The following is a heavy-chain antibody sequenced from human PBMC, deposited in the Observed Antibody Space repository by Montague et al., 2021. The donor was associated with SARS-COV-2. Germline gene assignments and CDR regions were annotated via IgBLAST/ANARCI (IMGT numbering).Heavy chain of an antibody. CDR1: GVSITSTNW. CDR3: AGKVLTVPADY. V-gene: IGHV4-4*02. CDR2: ISYGGIA. D-gene: IGHD4-11*01. J-gene: IGHJ4*02. Sequence: SETLSLTCAVSGVSITSTNWWSLVRQPPGKGLEWIGEISYGGIATHNPSLKSRATISVGRSRNLFSLKLSSVTAADTAIYYCAGKVLTVPADYWGQGTLVTVS.